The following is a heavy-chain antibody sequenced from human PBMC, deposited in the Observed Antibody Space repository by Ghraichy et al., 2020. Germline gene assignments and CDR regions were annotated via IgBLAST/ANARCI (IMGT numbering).Heavy chain of an antibody. J-gene: IGHJ4*02. V-gene: IGHV3-66*01. D-gene: IGHD1-26*01. CDR3: AREVGNPRGPWGY. Sequence: GSLRLSCAASGFDVSGSYMSWVRQAPGKGLEWVSVFYPDGTTYYADSVKGRFTISRDNSKSTVSLQLNSLRAEDTALYYCAREVGNPRGPWGYLGQGTLVAVSP. CDR1: GFDVSGSY. CDR2: FYPDGTT.